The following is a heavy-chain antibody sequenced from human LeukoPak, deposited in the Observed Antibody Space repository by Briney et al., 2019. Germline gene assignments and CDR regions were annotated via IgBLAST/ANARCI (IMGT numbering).Heavy chain of an antibody. CDR2: IYYSGST. CDR3: ALTTVTTGEFDY. J-gene: IGHJ4*02. Sequence: SETLSLTCTVSGGSISSSSYYWGWIRQPPGKGLEWIGSIYYSGSTYYNPSLKSRVTISVDTSKNQFSLKLSSVTAADTAVYYRALTTVTTGEFDYWGQGTLVTVSS. CDR1: GGSISSSSYY. V-gene: IGHV4-39*01. D-gene: IGHD4-17*01.